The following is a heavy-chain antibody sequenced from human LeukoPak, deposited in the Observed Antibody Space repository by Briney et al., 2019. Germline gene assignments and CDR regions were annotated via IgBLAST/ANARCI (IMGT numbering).Heavy chain of an antibody. CDR3: AREGRGSTMVRGAFDY. CDR2: IKQGGSEK. V-gene: IGHV3-7*01. J-gene: IGHJ4*02. D-gene: IGHD3-10*01. CDR1: GVTLSSYW. Sequence: PGGSLRLSCGASGVTLSSYWMSWVREAPGRGVEGGANIKQGGSEKYYVDSVKGRFTISTDNAKTSLYLQMNSLRAEDTAVSYCAREGRGSTMVRGAFDYWGQGPLVTVSS.